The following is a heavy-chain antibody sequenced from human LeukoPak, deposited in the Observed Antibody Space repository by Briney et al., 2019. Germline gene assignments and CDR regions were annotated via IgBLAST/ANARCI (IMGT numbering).Heavy chain of an antibody. D-gene: IGHD6-6*01. CDR1: GYTFTSYG. Sequence: GASVKVSCKASGYTFTSYGISWVRQAPGQGLEWMGGIIHIFGTANYAQKFQGRVTITADESTSTAYMELSSLRSEDTAVYYCARDGGYSSSSGGFDYWGQGTLVTVSS. V-gene: IGHV1-69*13. J-gene: IGHJ4*02. CDR3: ARDGGYSSSSGGFDY. CDR2: IIHIFGTA.